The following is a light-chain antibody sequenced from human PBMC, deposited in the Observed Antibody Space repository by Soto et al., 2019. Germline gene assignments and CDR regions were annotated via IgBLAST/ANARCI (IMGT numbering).Light chain of an antibody. CDR1: QSVGYH. J-gene: IGKJ1*01. CDR3: QQYGSSSWT. CDR2: DAS. Sequence: EIVLTQSQATLCLSPGERATLSCLASQSVGYHLAWYQQKPGQAPRLLIYDASNRATGIPGRFSGSGSGTEFTLAISRLEPEDFAVYYCQQYGSSSWTFGQGTKVDI. V-gene: IGKV3-11*01.